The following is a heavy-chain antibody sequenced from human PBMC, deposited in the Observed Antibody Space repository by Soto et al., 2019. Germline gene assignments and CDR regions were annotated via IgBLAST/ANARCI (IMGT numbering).Heavy chain of an antibody. CDR3: ARGAVVLRYFDWSSAFICFDP. J-gene: IGHJ5*02. D-gene: IGHD3-9*01. Sequence: QVQLVQSGAEVKKPGSSVKVSCKASGGTFSSYAISWVRQAPGQGLEWMGGIIPIFGTANYAQKFQGRVTITADESASTAYMELSSLRSEDTAVYYCARGAVVLRYFDWSSAFICFDPWGQGTLVTVSS. V-gene: IGHV1-69*12. CDR2: IIPIFGTA. CDR1: GGTFSSYA.